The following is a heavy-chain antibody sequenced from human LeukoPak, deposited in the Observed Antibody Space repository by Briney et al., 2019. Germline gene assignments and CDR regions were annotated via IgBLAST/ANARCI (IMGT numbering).Heavy chain of an antibody. CDR1: GFTFSSYC. J-gene: IGHJ4*02. CDR2: IRYDGSNK. Sequence: GGSLRLSCAASGFTFSSYCMHWVRQAPGKGLEWVAFIRYDGSNKYYADSVKGRFTISRDNSKNTLYLQMNSLRAEDTAVYYCAKDWQLVGEHFDYWGQGTLVTVSS. D-gene: IGHD6-6*01. V-gene: IGHV3-30*02. CDR3: AKDWQLVGEHFDY.